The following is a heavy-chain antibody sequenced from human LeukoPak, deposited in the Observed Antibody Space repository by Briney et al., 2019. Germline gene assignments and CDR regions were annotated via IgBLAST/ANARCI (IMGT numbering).Heavy chain of an antibody. CDR2: INPSGGST. CDR1: GYTFTSYY. V-gene: IGHV1-46*01. CDR3: ARDDYGDYRGSVSGY. J-gene: IGHJ4*02. D-gene: IGHD4-17*01. Sequence: ASVKVSCKASGYTFTSYYMHWVRQAPGQGLEWMGIINPSGGSTSYAQKFQGRVTMTRDTSTSTVYMELSSLRSEDTAVYYCARDDYGDYRGSVSGYWGQGTLVTVSS.